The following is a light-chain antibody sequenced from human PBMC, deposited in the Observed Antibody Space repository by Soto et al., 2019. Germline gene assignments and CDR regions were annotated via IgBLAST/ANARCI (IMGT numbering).Light chain of an antibody. Sequence: DILLPQSPSTLSASVGDRVTITCRASHSISSWLAWYQQKPGKATKLLIYKASSLESGVPSRFSGSVSGTDFTLTLSSLQPDDFATYYCLQDKSFPRTFGQGTKLETK. V-gene: IGKV1-5*03. J-gene: IGKJ2*01. CDR3: LQDKSFPRT. CDR1: HSISSW. CDR2: KAS.